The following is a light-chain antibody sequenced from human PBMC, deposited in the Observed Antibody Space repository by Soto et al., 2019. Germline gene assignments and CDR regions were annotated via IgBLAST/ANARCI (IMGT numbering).Light chain of an antibody. V-gene: IGLV2-8*01. CDR1: SSDVGGYDY. Sequence: QSALTQPPSASGSPGQSVTIPCTGTSSDVGGYDYVSRYQQHPGKAPKLMIYEVTIRPSGVSDRFSGSKSGNTASLTVSGLQAEDEADYYCSSYTGGNPSYVFGTGTKVTVL. J-gene: IGLJ1*01. CDR2: EVT. CDR3: SSYTGGNPSYV.